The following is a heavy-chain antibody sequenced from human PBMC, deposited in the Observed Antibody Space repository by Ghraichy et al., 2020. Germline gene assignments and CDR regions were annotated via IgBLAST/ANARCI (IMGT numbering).Heavy chain of an antibody. V-gene: IGHV3-23*01. J-gene: IGHJ4*02. Sequence: RGSLRLSCAASGFRFSSYAMSWVRQAPGKGLEWVSSVQVNGGNTFYADSVKGRFTTSRDNSRDTLYLQMNSLRAEDTAVYYCARYCSGGSCYSAESFDYWGQGILVTVSS. D-gene: IGHD2-15*01. CDR1: GFRFSSYA. CDR2: VQVNGGNT. CDR3: ARYCSGGSCYSAESFDY.